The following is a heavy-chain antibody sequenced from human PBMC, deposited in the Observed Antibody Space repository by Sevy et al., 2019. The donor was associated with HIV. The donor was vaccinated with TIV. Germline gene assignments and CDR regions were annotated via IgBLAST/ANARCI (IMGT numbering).Heavy chain of an antibody. CDR2: ISSSSSNI. Sequence: GGSLRLSCAASEFTFSSNSMNWVRQAPGKGLEWVSYISSSSSNIYYADSVKGRFTTSRDNAKKSLYLQMNSLRDEDTAVYYCASDVEYYDILTGYYKGYGMDVWGQGTTVTVSS. D-gene: IGHD3-9*01. CDR1: EFTFSSNS. V-gene: IGHV3-48*02. J-gene: IGHJ6*02. CDR3: ASDVEYYDILTGYYKGYGMDV.